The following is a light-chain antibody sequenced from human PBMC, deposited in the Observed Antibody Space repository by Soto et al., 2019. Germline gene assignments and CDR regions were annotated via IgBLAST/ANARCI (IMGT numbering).Light chain of an antibody. CDR1: SSDVGGYNY. Sequence: QSALTQPASVSGSPGQSITISCTGTSSDVGGYNYVPWYQQHPGKAPKLMIYDVSNRPSGVSNRFSGSKSGNTASLTISGLQAEDEADYYCSSYRRSSTLVVFGGGTKLTVL. CDR2: DVS. J-gene: IGLJ2*01. V-gene: IGLV2-14*01. CDR3: SSYRRSSTLVV.